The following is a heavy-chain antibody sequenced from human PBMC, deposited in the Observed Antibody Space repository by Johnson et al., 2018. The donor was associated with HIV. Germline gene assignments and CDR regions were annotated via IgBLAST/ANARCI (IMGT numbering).Heavy chain of an antibody. D-gene: IGHD6-19*01. CDR1: GFTFSSYW. V-gene: IGHV3-7*01. CDR2: IKQDGSEK. J-gene: IGHJ3*02. CDR3: ARQGGGWYETAFDI. Sequence: VQLVESGGGLVQPGGSLRLSCAASGFTFSSYWMSWVRQAPGKGLEWVANIKQDGSEKYYVDSVKGRFTISRDNATNSLYLQMNSLRAEDTAVYYLARQGGGWYETAFDIWGQETMVTVSS.